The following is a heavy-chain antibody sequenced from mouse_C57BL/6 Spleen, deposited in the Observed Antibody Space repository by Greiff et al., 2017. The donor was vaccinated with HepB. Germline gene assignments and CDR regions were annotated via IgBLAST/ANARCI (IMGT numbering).Heavy chain of an antibody. D-gene: IGHD2-2*01. Sequence: EVKLMESGPELVKPGASVKISCKASGYSFTDYNMNWVKQSNGKSLEWIGVINPNYGTTSYNQKFKGKATLTVDQSSSTAYMQLNSLTSEDSAVYYCARSEVWLRLDFDYWGQGTTLTVSS. CDR2: INPNYGTT. V-gene: IGHV1-39*01. CDR3: ARSEVWLRLDFDY. J-gene: IGHJ2*01. CDR1: GYSFTDYN.